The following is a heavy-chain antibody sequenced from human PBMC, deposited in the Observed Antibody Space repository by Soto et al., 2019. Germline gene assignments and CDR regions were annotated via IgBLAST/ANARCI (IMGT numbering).Heavy chain of an antibody. J-gene: IGHJ5*02. CDR1: GGSISSYY. D-gene: IGHD2-15*01. Sequence: KSSETLSLTCTVSGGSISSYYWSWIRQPPGKGLEWIGYIYYSGSTNYNPSLKSRVTISVDTSKNQFSLKLSSVTAADTAVYYCARVRVADRRNWFDPWGQGTLVTVSS. CDR2: IYYSGST. CDR3: ARVRVADRRNWFDP. V-gene: IGHV4-59*01.